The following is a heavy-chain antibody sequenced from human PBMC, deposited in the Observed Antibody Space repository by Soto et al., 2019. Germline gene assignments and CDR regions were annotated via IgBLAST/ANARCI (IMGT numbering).Heavy chain of an antibody. D-gene: IGHD4-17*01. Sequence: QVQLVESGGGVVQPGRSLRLSCAASGFTFSSYAMHWVRQAPGKGLEWVAVIWYDGSHKYYGDSVKGRFTISRDYSKNMLFLQMNSLRAEDTALYYCARDSDYGSNSGWLDPWGQGTLVTVSS. CDR3: ARDSDYGSNSGWLDP. V-gene: IGHV3-33*08. CDR2: IWYDGSHK. CDR1: GFTFSSYA. J-gene: IGHJ5*02.